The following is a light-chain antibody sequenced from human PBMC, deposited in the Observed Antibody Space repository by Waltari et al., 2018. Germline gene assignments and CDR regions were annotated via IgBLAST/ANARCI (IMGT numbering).Light chain of an antibody. J-gene: IGLJ1*01. Sequence: QSALTQPRPVSGPPGQSVTISCTGTSSDVGGSDSVPWYQLHPGKAPKLMIYDVYKRPSGVPDRLSGSKSGNTAFLTISGLQAEDEAEYYCCSYAGSHPYVFGTGTKVTVL. CDR2: DVY. CDR1: SSDVGGSDS. CDR3: CSYAGSHPYV. V-gene: IGLV2-11*01.